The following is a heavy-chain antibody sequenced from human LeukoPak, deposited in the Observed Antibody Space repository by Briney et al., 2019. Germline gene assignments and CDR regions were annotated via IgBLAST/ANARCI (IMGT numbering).Heavy chain of an antibody. CDR2: ISAYNGNT. Sequence: ASVKVSCKASGYTFTSYGISWVRQAPGQGLEWMGWISAYNGNTNYAQKFQGRVTITADKSTSTAYMELSSLRSEDTAVYYCARMGAGGVDYWGQGTLVTVSS. CDR3: ARMGAGGVDY. CDR1: GYTFTSYG. V-gene: IGHV1-18*01. J-gene: IGHJ4*02. D-gene: IGHD3-10*01.